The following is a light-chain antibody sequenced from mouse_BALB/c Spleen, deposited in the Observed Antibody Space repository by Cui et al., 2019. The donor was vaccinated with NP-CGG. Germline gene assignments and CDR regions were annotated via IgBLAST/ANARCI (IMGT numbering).Light chain of an antibody. CDR3: ALWYSNHWV. Sequence: AVVTQESASTTSPGETVTLTCRSSTGAVTTSHYANWVQEKPDHLFTGLIGGTNNRAPGVPARFSGSLIGDKAALTITGAQTEDEAIYFCALWYSNHWVFGGGTKLTVL. CDR2: GTN. V-gene: IGLV1*01. CDR1: TGAVTTSHY. J-gene: IGLJ1*01.